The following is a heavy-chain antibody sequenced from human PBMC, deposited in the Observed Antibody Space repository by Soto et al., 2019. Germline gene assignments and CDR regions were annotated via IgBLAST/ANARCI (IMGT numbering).Heavy chain of an antibody. Sequence: PVESLKISGKVSGYSFTSYWIGWVRHMPGKGLEWMGIIYPGDSDTRYSPSFQGQVTISADKSISTAYLQWSSLKASDTAMYYCARQDTVAVAGYYYYGMDVWGQGTTVTVAS. J-gene: IGHJ6*02. V-gene: IGHV5-51*01. D-gene: IGHD6-19*01. CDR1: GYSFTSYW. CDR3: ARQDTVAVAGYYYYGMDV. CDR2: IYPGDSDT.